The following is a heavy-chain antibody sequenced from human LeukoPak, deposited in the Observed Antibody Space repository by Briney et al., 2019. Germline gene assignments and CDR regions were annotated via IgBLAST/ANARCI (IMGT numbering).Heavy chain of an antibody. Sequence: SETLSLTCAVYGGSFSGYYWSWIRQPPGKGLEWIGEINHSGSTNYNPSLKSRVTIPVDTSKNQFSLKLSFVTAADTAVYYCARIGSGGPRRAFDIWGQGTMVSVSS. D-gene: IGHD6-25*01. J-gene: IGHJ3*02. V-gene: IGHV4-34*01. CDR2: INHSGST. CDR1: GGSFSGYY. CDR3: ARIGSGGPRRAFDI.